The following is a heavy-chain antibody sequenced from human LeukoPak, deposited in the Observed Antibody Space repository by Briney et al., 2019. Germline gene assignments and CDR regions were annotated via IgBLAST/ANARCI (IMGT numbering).Heavy chain of an antibody. CDR1: GFTFSSYC. J-gene: IGHJ3*02. D-gene: IGHD6-19*01. CDR3: ARVRGGAWCDAFDI. CDR2: IWYDGSNK. V-gene: IGHV3-33*01. Sequence: GGSLRLSCAASGFTFSSYCMHWVRQAPGKGLEWVAVIWYDGSNKLYADSVKGRFTISRDNSKNTLFLQMNSLRAEDTAVYYCARVRGGAWCDAFDIWGQGTMVTVSS.